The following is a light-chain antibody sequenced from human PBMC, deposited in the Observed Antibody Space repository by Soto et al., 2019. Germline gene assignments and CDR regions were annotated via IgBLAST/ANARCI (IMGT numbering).Light chain of an antibody. CDR3: EQFNSYRIT. CDR1: QGISSA. CDR2: EAF. J-gene: IGKJ5*01. V-gene: IGKV1-13*02. Sequence: AIQLTQSPSSLSASVGDRVTITCRASQGISSALAWYQQKPGKAPKLLVYEAFSLESGDPSRFSGSRSGADFTRTSSSLQPKDFATYYCEQFNSYRITFGQGTRLEIK.